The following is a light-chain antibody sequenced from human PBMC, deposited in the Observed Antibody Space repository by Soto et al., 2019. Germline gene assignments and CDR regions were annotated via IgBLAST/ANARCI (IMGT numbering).Light chain of an antibody. CDR2: AAS. CDR1: QCISSY. CDR3: QQYYSFPLT. Sequence: VIWMTQSPSLLSASTGDRVTISCRMSQCISSYLAWYQQKPGKAPELLIYAASTLQSGVPSRFSGSGSGTDFTLTISCLQSEDFATYYCQQYYSFPLTFGGGTKVDI. J-gene: IGKJ4*01. V-gene: IGKV1D-8*01.